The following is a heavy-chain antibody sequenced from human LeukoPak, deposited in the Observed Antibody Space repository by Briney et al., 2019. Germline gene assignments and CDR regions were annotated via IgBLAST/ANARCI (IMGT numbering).Heavy chain of an antibody. J-gene: IGHJ4*02. CDR1: GGSITTYY. CDR2: IFYSGTT. D-gene: IGHD6-19*01. V-gene: IGHV4-59*01. CDR3: ARETSLPGYSGGLGFNY. Sequence: PSETLSLTCTVSGGSITTYYWSWIRQPPGKGPEWIGFIFYSGTTNYNPSLKTRVTISLDTSKNQVSLKLRPVTAADTAIYYCARETSLPGYSGGLGFNYWGQGTLVTVSS.